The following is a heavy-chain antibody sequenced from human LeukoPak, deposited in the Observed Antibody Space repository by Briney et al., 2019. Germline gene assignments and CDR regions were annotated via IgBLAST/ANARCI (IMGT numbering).Heavy chain of an antibody. V-gene: IGHV4-34*01. CDR2: INHSGST. Sequence: PSETLSLTCAVYGRSFINYYWSWTRQPPGKGLEWIGEINHSGSTNYSPSLKSRVTISVDTSKNQFSLKLSSVTAADTAVYYCARGLRYNDILTGYDTYYFDYWGQGTLVTVSS. CDR1: GRSFINYY. CDR3: ARGLRYNDILTGYDTYYFDY. D-gene: IGHD3-9*01. J-gene: IGHJ4*02.